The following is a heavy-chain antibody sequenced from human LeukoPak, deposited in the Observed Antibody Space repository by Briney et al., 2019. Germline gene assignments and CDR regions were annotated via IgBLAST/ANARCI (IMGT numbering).Heavy chain of an antibody. CDR2: ISYDGSNK. D-gene: IGHD6-19*01. CDR1: GFTFSSYG. Sequence: GGSLRLSCAASGFTFSSYGMHWVRQAPGKGLEWVAVISYDGSNKYYADSVKGRFTISRDNSKNTLYLQMNSLRAEDTAVYYCARDRGSGWYYFDYWGQGTLVTVSS. J-gene: IGHJ4*02. CDR3: ARDRGSGWYYFDY. V-gene: IGHV3-30*03.